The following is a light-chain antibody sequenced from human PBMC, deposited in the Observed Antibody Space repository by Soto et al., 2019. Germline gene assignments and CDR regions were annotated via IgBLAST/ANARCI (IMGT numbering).Light chain of an antibody. Sequence: EILLTQSPGTLSLSTGERATLSCRASQYVSSSSLAWYQQKRGQAPRLLIHDASSRATGIPDRFSGSGSGTDFTLTISRLEPEDFAVYYCQQYGSSPRTVGQGTKVDSK. CDR2: DAS. CDR1: QYVSSSS. V-gene: IGKV3-20*01. CDR3: QQYGSSPRT. J-gene: IGKJ1*01.